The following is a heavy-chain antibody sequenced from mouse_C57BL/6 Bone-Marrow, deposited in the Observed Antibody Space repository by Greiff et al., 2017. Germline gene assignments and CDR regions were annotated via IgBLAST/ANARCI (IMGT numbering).Heavy chain of an antibody. CDR1: GYSITSGYY. V-gene: IGHV3-6*01. J-gene: IGHJ3*01. CDR3: ARDEGYGSSQFAY. D-gene: IGHD1-1*01. CDR2: ISYDGSN. Sequence: EVQLKESGPGLVKPSQSLSLTCSVTGYSITSGYYWNWIRQFPGNKLEWMGYISYDGSNNYNPSLKNRISLTRAPSQNQFFLKLNSVTTEDTATYYGARDEGYGSSQFAYWGQGTLVTVAA.